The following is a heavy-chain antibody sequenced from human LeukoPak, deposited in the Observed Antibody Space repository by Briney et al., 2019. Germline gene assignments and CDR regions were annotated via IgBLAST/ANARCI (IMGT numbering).Heavy chain of an antibody. Sequence: PGGSLRLSCAASGFTFSSYDMHWVRQAPGKGLEWVAFIQYDGSNKYYEDSVKGRFTISRDNPKNTLYLQMNSLRAEDTAVYYCARETITIFGVVLDPWGQGTLVTVSS. CDR2: IQYDGSNK. D-gene: IGHD3-3*01. V-gene: IGHV3-30*02. CDR3: ARETITIFGVVLDP. CDR1: GFTFSSYD. J-gene: IGHJ5*02.